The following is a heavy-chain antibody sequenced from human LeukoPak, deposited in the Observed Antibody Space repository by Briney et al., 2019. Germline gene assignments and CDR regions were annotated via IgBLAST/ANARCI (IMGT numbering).Heavy chain of an antibody. CDR2: INPSGGST. CDR3: ASNGLFGTHGAPFDY. J-gene: IGHJ4*02. V-gene: IGHV1-46*01. Sequence: ASVKVSCKASGYTFTGYYMHWVRQAPGQGLEWMGIINPSGGSTSYAQKFQGRVTMTRDTSTSTVYMELSSLRSEDTAAYYCASNGLFGTHGAPFDYWGQGTLVTVSS. CDR1: GYTFTGYY. D-gene: IGHD3-16*01.